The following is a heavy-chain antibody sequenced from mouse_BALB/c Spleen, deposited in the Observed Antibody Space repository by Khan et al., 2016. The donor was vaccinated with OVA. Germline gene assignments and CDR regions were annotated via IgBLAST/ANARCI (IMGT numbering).Heavy chain of an antibody. CDR1: GYSITSEYA. J-gene: IGHJ3*01. CDR2: INYSGST. Sequence: VQLQESGPGLVKPSQSLSLTCTVTGYSITSEYAWNWIRQFPGNKLEWMGYINYSGSTRCNSSLKSLTSITRDTSKNQFFLQWNSVTTEETATYYCTKKDYYDYDPFPYWGQGTLVTVSA. D-gene: IGHD2-4*01. CDR3: TKKDYYDYDPFPY. V-gene: IGHV3-2*02.